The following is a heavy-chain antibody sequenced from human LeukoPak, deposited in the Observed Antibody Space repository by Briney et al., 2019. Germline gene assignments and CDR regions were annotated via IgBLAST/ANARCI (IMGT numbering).Heavy chain of an antibody. Sequence: QAGGSLRLSCAASGFTFSSYSMNWVRQAPGKGLEWVANIKEDGSQKYYVESVKGRFTVSRDNAKNSVYLQMSSLRDEDTAVYYCARGLNTSPGVDYWGQGTLVTVSS. D-gene: IGHD3-16*01. CDR3: ARGLNTSPGVDY. J-gene: IGHJ4*02. CDR2: IKEDGSQK. V-gene: IGHV3-7*01. CDR1: GFTFSSYS.